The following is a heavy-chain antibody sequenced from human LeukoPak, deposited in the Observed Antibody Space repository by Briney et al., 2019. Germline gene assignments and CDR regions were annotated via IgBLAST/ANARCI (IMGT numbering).Heavy chain of an antibody. CDR2: ISGSGGST. Sequence: GGSLRLSCAASGFTFSSYAMRWVRQAPGKGLEWVSAISGSGGSTYYADSVKGRFTISRDNSKNTLYLQMNSLRAEDTAVYYCAKEKGSGSSWFNALNYFDYWGQGTLVTVSS. J-gene: IGHJ4*02. CDR1: GFTFSSYA. CDR3: AKEKGSGSSWFNALNYFDY. V-gene: IGHV3-23*01. D-gene: IGHD6-13*01.